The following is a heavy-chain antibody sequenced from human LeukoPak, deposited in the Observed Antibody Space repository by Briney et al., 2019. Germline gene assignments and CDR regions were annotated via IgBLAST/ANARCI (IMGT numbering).Heavy chain of an antibody. CDR1: GGSIRSGNYY. V-gene: IGHV4-30-4*08. CDR3: DRQRRTGDLG. CDR2: IYYTGST. J-gene: IGHJ4*02. D-gene: IGHD7-27*01. Sequence: SETLSLTCTVSGGSIRSGNYYWSWIRHPPGKGLEWIGYIYYTGSTYYNPSLRSRVTISVDTSNNQLSLKLSSVTAADTAVYYRDRQRRTGDLGWGQGTLVTVSS.